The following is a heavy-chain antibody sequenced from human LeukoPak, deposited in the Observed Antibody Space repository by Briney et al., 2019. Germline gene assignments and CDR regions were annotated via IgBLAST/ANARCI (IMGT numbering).Heavy chain of an antibody. J-gene: IGHJ6*03. CDR3: ASSRRDCYNYCSYYYYMDV. CDR1: GFTVSSNY. CDR2: IYSGGST. D-gene: IGHD5-24*01. V-gene: IGHV3-53*05. Sequence: GGSLRLSCAASGFTVSSNYMRWVRQAPGKGLECVSVIYSGGSTYYADSVKGRFTISRDNSKNTLYLEMNSLRAEDTAVYYCASSRRDCYNYCSYYYYMDVWGKGTTVTVSS.